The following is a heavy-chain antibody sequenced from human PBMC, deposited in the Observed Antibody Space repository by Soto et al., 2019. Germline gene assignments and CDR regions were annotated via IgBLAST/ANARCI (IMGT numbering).Heavy chain of an antibody. D-gene: IGHD2-15*01. J-gene: IGHJ6*02. CDR1: GGTFSSYA. CDR3: ASGSKYCSGGSCSTYYYGMDV. CDR2: IIPIFGTA. V-gene: IGHV1-69*12. Sequence: QVQLVQSGAEVKKPGSSVKVSCKASGGTFSSYAISWVRQAPGQGLEWMGGIIPIFGTANYAQKSQGRVTITADESTSTAYRELSSLRSEDTAVYYCASGSKYCSGGSCSTYYYGMDVWGQGTTVTVSS.